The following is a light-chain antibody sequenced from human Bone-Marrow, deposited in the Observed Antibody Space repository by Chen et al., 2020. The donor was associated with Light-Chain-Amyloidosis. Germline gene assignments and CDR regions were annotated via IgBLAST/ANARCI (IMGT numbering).Light chain of an antibody. CDR3: QQHHKWPIT. V-gene: IGKV3-15*01. Sequence: EIVMTQSPATLSVSPGERATLSCRPSQSISSSYLAWYHQKPGQAPRLLIYSISTRATGVPARFSGSGSGTEFTLTISSRQSEDLGVDYFQQHHKWPITFGPGTRVDIK. J-gene: IGKJ3*01. CDR2: SIS. CDR1: QSISSSY.